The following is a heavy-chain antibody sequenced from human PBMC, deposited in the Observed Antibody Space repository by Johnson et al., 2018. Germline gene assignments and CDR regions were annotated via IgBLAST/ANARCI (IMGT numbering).Heavy chain of an antibody. CDR2: ISYDGSNK. Sequence: VQLLESGGGVVQXGRSLRLSCAASGFTFSSYAMHWVRQAPGKGLEWVAVISYDGSNKYYADSVKGRFTISRDNSKNTLYLQMNSLRAEDTAVYYCARDSCAYSSSCQKVAFDIWGQGTMVTVSS. CDR1: GFTFSSYA. D-gene: IGHD6-13*01. CDR3: ARDSCAYSSSCQKVAFDI. J-gene: IGHJ3*02. V-gene: IGHV3-30-3*01.